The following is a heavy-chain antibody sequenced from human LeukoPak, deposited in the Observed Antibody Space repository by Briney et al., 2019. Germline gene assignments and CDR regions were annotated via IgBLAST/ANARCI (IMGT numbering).Heavy chain of an antibody. Sequence: SETLSLTCAVYGGSFSGYYLSWIRQPPGKGLEWIGEINHSGSTNYNPSLKSRVTISVDTSKNQFSLKLSSVTAADTAVYYCARGESYYDFWSGYYSPNPHFDYWGQGTLVTVSS. J-gene: IGHJ4*02. V-gene: IGHV4-34*01. CDR3: ARGESYYDFWSGYYSPNPHFDY. D-gene: IGHD3-3*01. CDR2: INHSGST. CDR1: GGSFSGYY.